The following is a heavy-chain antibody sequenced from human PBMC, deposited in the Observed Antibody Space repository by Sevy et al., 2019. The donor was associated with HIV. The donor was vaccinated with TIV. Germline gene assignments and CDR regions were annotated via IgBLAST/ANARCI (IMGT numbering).Heavy chain of an antibody. CDR3: TTREGDYDYYYYGMDV. J-gene: IGHJ6*02. CDR1: GFTFSNAW. V-gene: IGHV3-15*07. CDR2: IKSKTDGGTT. Sequence: GGSLRLSCAASGFTFSNAWMNWVRQAPGKGLEWVGRIKSKTDGGTTDYAAPVKGRFTISRDDSKNTRYLQMNSLKTEDTAVYYCTTREGDYDYYYYGMDVWGQGTTVTVSS. D-gene: IGHD4-17*01.